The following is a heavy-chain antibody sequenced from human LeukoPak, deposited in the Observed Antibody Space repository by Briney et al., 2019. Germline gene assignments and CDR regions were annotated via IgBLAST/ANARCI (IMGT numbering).Heavy chain of an antibody. CDR1: GSGGSISNYY. V-gene: IGHV4-59*08. Sequence: SETLSLTCTVSGSGGSISNYYWSWIRQPPGKGLEWIGYIYYSGSTNYNPSLNSRVTISVDTSKNQFSLKLSSVTAADTAVYYCARHREDWGFDSWGQGTLVTVSS. CDR2: IYYSGST. D-gene: IGHD7-27*01. J-gene: IGHJ4*02. CDR3: ARHREDWGFDS.